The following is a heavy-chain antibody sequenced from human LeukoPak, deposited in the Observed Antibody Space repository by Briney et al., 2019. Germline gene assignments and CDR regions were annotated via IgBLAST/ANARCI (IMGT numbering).Heavy chain of an antibody. J-gene: IGHJ6*02. V-gene: IGHV3-23*01. Sequence: PGGSLRLSCAASGFTFSSYAMSWGRQAPGKGLEWVSAISGSGGSTYYADSVKGRFTISRDNSKNTLYLQMNSLRAEDTAVYYCAKDTSGRSLLWFGELWDYYYYGMDVWGQGTTVTVSS. CDR2: ISGSGGST. CDR1: GFTFSSYA. CDR3: AKDTSGRSLLWFGELWDYYYYGMDV. D-gene: IGHD3-10*01.